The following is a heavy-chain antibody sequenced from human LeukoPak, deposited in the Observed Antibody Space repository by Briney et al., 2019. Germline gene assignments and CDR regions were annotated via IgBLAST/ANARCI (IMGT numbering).Heavy chain of an antibody. Sequence: PGGSLRLSCAASGFTFSSYWMHWVRQAPGKGLVWVSRINSDGSSTSYADSVKGRFTISRDNAKNTLYLQVNSLRAEDTAVYYCAREGYCSSTSCYPFYWFDPWGQGTLVTVSS. D-gene: IGHD2-2*01. J-gene: IGHJ5*02. CDR3: AREGYCSSTSCYPFYWFDP. CDR2: INSDGSST. CDR1: GFTFSSYW. V-gene: IGHV3-74*01.